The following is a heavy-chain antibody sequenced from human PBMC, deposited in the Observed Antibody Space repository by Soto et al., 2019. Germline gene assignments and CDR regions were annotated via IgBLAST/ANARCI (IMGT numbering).Heavy chain of an antibody. V-gene: IGHV3-11*04. D-gene: IGHD3-10*01. Sequence: GGSLRLSCAASGFSFSDYYMSWIRQAPGKGLEWVSLISTSGSSTDYADSVKGRFTISRDNAKNSLYLQMNSLRVEDTAVYYCAREEIGYYGSGSFYYYGMAVWGQGTTVTVSS. CDR1: GFSFSDYY. CDR2: ISTSGSST. J-gene: IGHJ6*02. CDR3: AREEIGYYGSGSFYYYGMAV.